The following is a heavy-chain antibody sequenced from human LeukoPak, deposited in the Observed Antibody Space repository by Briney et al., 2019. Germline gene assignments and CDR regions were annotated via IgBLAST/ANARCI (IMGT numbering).Heavy chain of an antibody. V-gene: IGHV3-53*01. CDR3: ARVVGYYYYMDV. CDR2: IYSDGST. Sequence: GGSLRLSCTASEFSGGSNYMSWVRQAPGKGLEWVSIIYSDGSTNYVDSVKGRFTISRDNSNNTLYLQMSSLRAEDTAVYYCARVVGYYYYMDVWGKGTTVTISS. J-gene: IGHJ6*03. CDR1: EFSGGSNY.